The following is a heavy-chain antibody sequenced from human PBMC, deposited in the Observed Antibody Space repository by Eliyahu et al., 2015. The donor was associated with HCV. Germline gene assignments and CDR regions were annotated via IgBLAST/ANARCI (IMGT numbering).Heavy chain of an antibody. V-gene: IGHV3-13*01. Sequence: EVQLVESGGGLVQPGGSXXLSCXASGFTFSSYDMHWVRQRTGRGLEWVSGIGTAGDTYYPGXVKGRFXISRENAKNSLYLQMNSLRAGDTAVYYCARDLMVRGLIAEAGMDVWGQGTTVTVSS. CDR1: GFTFSSYD. CDR3: ARDLMVRGLIAEAGMDV. J-gene: IGHJ6*02. D-gene: IGHD3-10*01. CDR2: IGTAGDT.